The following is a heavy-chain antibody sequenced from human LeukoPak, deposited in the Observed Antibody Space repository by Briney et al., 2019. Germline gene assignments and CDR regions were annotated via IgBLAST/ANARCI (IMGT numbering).Heavy chain of an antibody. D-gene: IGHD2-15*01. CDR3: ARARIEGHYYYYYYMDV. Sequence: ASVKVSCKASGGTFSSYAISWVRQAPGQGLEWMGWISAYNGNTNYAQKLQGRVTMTTDTSTSTAYMELRSLRSDDTAVYYCARARIEGHYYYYYYMDVWGKGTTVTISS. J-gene: IGHJ6*03. CDR2: ISAYNGNT. CDR1: GGTFSSYA. V-gene: IGHV1-18*01.